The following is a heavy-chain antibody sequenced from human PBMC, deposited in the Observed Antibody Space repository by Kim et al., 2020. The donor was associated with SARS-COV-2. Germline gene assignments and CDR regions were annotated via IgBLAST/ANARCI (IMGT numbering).Heavy chain of an antibody. D-gene: IGHD6-6*01. CDR3: ASNSGYSSSSDY. Sequence: YYADSVKGRFTISRDNAKNTLYLQMNSLRAEDTAVYYCASNSGYSSSSDYWGQGTLVTVSS. J-gene: IGHJ4*02. V-gene: IGHV3-30*01.